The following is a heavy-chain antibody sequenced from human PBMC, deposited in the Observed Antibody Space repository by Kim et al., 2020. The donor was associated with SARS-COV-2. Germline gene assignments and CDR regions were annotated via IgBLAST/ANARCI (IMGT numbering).Heavy chain of an antibody. V-gene: IGHV3-15*01. CDR1: GFTLSNAW. CDR3: TVDKLEGRQFAD. CDR2: VKSKSDVGTR. J-gene: IGHJ4*02. Sequence: GGSLRLSCTTSGFTLSNAWMSWVRQAPGKGLEWVGRVKSKSDVGTRDHAAPVRDRFTISEDDSKDTLYLQMNSLKTEDTAGYYCTVDKLEGRQFADWGQGTLVT. D-gene: IGHD5-12*01.